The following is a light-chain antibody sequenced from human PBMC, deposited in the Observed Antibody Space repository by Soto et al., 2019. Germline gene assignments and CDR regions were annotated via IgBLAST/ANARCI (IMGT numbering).Light chain of an antibody. V-gene: IGLV1-47*01. CDR1: SSNIGGNS. Sequence: QSVMTQPPSVSAAPGQRVTISCSGSSSNIGGNSVSWYQQLPGTAPKLIIFKNNQRPSGVPDRFSGSNSGSSASLAISGLRSEDEADYFCAAWDDSLSAWVFGGGTKLTVL. CDR2: KNN. J-gene: IGLJ3*02. CDR3: AAWDDSLSAWV.